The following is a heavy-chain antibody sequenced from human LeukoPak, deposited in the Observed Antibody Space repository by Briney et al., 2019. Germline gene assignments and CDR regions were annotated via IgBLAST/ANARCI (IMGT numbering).Heavy chain of an antibody. CDR1: GFTVSSTY. Sequence: GGSLRLSCIASGFTVSSTYMSWVRQAPGKGLEWVSVTYSGGSTYYADSVKGRCTISRDNSKNALYLQMNSLRAEDTAVYYCAKLAAAGTVEFFDYWGQGTLVTVSS. D-gene: IGHD6-13*01. V-gene: IGHV3-66*04. CDR3: AKLAAAGTVEFFDY. J-gene: IGHJ4*02. CDR2: TYSGGST.